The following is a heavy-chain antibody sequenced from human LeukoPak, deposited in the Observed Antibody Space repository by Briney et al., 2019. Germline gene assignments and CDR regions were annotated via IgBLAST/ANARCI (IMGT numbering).Heavy chain of an antibody. V-gene: IGHV3-21*01. CDR2: ISSSSSYI. J-gene: IGHJ4*02. CDR3: ARDHTWGISALAY. CDR1: GFTFSSYS. Sequence: GGSLRLSCAASGFTFSSYSMNWVRQAPGKGLEGVSSISSSSSYIYYADSVKGRFTISRDNAKNSLYLQMNSLRAEDTAVYYCARDHTWGISALAYWGQGTLVTVSS. D-gene: IGHD3-16*01.